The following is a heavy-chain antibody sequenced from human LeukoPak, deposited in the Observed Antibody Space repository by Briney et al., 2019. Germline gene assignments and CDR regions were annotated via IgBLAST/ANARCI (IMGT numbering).Heavy chain of an antibody. CDR3: ARGSQYDYVWGSYRSRHNWFDP. V-gene: IGHV4-34*01. Sequence: SETLSLTCAVYGGSFSGYYWSWIRQPPGKGLEWIGEINHSGSTNHNPSLKSRVTISVDTSKNQFSLKLSSVTAADTAVYYCARGSQYDYVWGSYRSRHNWFDPWGQGTLVTVSS. J-gene: IGHJ5*02. D-gene: IGHD3-16*02. CDR1: GGSFSGYY. CDR2: INHSGST.